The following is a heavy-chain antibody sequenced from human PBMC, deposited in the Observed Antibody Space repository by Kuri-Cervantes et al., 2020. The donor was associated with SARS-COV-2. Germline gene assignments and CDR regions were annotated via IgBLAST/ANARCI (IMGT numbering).Heavy chain of an antibody. CDR3: ARVNDVIAARLHDAFDI. V-gene: IGHV3-30-3*01. CDR2: ISYDGSNK. D-gene: IGHD6-6*01. Sequence: GGSLRLSCAASGFTFSSYAMHWVRQAPGKGPEWVAVISYDGSNKYYADSVKGRFTISRDNSKNTLYLQMNSLRAEDTAVYYCARVNDVIAARLHDAFDIWCQGTMVTVSS. CDR1: GFTFSSYA. J-gene: IGHJ3*02.